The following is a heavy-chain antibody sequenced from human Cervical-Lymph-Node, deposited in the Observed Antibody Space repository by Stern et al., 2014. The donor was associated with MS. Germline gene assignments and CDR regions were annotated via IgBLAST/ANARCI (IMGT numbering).Heavy chain of an antibody. J-gene: IGHJ4*02. Sequence: QMQLVQSGAEVKKPGASVKVSCKASGYSFNAYFIHWVRQAPGQGLEWMGRLNPTSGGANSAQKFQGRITLTSDTSISTAYMELFSLTSDDTAIYYCARAYYYDSVAYYFDFSGQGTLVTVSS. CDR3: ARAYYYDSVAYYFDF. V-gene: IGHV1-2*06. D-gene: IGHD3-3*01. CDR1: GYSFNAYF. CDR2: LNPTSGGA.